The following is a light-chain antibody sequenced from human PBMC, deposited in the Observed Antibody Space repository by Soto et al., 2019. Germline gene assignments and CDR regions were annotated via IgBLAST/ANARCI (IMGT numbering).Light chain of an antibody. Sequence: QSVLTQPPSVSGAPGQRVTISCTGSSSNIGAGYDVHWYQQRPGTAPKLLIYGNSNRPSGVPDRFSGSKSGTSASLAITGLQDEDEADYYCQSYDSSLSGSVFGGGTKLTVL. J-gene: IGLJ2*01. CDR3: QSYDSSLSGSV. CDR2: GNS. V-gene: IGLV1-40*01. CDR1: SSNIGAGYD.